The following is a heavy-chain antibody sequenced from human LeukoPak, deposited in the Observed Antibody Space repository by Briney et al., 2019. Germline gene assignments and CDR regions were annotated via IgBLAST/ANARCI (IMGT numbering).Heavy chain of an antibody. CDR1: GFTFDEYR. D-gene: IGHD7-27*01. J-gene: IGHJ6*03. V-gene: IGHV3-43*01. Sequence: GGSLRLSCAASGFTFDEYRMSCARQAPGKGLECVSFISWGGVSTYYADSVKGRFTISRHNSKNSVYAQINTERREHTALYYCAKGNAYWGYYMDVWGKGTTVTVSS. CDR3: AKGNAYWGYYMDV. CDR2: ISWGGVST.